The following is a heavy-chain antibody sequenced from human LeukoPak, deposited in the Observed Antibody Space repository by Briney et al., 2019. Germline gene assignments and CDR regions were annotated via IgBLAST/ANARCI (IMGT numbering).Heavy chain of an antibody. CDR2: IYSGGNT. Sequence: GGSLRLSCTVSGFTASSNSTSWVRRAPGKGLEWVSFIYSGGNTHYSDSVKGRFTISRDNSKNTLYLQMNSLRADDTAVYYCARRAGEYSHPYDYWGQGTLVTVSS. J-gene: IGHJ4*02. D-gene: IGHD4-17*01. CDR1: GFTASSNS. CDR3: ARRAGEYSHPYDY. V-gene: IGHV3-53*01.